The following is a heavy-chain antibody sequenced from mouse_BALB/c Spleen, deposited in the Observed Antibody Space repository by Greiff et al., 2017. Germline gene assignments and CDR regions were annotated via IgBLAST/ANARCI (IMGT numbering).Heavy chain of an antibody. J-gene: IGHJ4*01. D-gene: IGHD1-1*01. CDR3: NEGYGSHHAMDY. Sequence: VQLQQSGAELVRSGASVKLSCTASGFNIKDYYMHWVKQRPEQGLEWIGWIDPENGDTEYAPKFQGKATMTADTSSNTAYLQLSSLTSEDTAVYYYNEGYGSHHAMDYWGQGTSVTVSS. CDR1: GFNIKDYY. V-gene: IGHV14-4*02. CDR2: IDPENGDT.